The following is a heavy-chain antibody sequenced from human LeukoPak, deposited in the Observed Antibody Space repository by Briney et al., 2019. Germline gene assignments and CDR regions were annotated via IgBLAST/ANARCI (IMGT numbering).Heavy chain of an antibody. D-gene: IGHD3-9*01. J-gene: IGHJ4*02. CDR3: ARVRSDFLTGYYKGGFDY. CDR1: GYTFSSSD. CDR2: MNPNSGNT. V-gene: IGHV1-8*01. Sequence: ASVKVSCKASGYTFSSSDINWVRQATGQGLEWMGWMNPNSGNTYYAQRFQGRVTMTRDTSISTAYMEVSSLRSEDTAVYYCARVRSDFLTGYYKGGFDYWGQGTLVTVSS.